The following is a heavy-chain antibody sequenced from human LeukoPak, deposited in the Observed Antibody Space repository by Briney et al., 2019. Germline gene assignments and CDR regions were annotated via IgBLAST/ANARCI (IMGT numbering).Heavy chain of an antibody. J-gene: IGHJ4*02. V-gene: IGHV4-59*08. D-gene: IGHD1-26*01. CDR1: GGSISSYY. CDR3: ARHVRGSYQGGLDY. Sequence: PSETLSLTCTVSGGSISSYYWSWIRQPPGKGLEWIGYIYYSGSTNYNPSLKSRVTISVDTSKNQFSLKLSSVTAADTAVYYCARHVRGSYQGGLDYWGQGTLVTVSS. CDR2: IYYSGST.